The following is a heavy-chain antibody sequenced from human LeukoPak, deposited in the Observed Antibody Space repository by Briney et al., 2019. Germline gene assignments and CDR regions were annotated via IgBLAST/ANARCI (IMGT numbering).Heavy chain of an antibody. D-gene: IGHD6-13*01. V-gene: IGHV4-39*07. CDR2: IYYSGST. CDR3: AGDFLDVAAAGSFDP. Sequence: SETLSLTCTVSGGSISSSSYYWGWIRQPPGKGLEWIGSIYYSGSTYYNPSLKSRVTISVDTSKNQFSLKLSSVTAADTAVYYCAGDFLDVAAAGSFDPWGQGTLVTVSS. J-gene: IGHJ5*02. CDR1: GGSISSSSYY.